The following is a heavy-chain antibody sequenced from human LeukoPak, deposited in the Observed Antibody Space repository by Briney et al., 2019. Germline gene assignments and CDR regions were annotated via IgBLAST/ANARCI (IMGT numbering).Heavy chain of an antibody. V-gene: IGHV3-23*01. CDR3: AKDRDGSTWYLLNYTDG. D-gene: IGHD6-13*01. CDR2: INPSGESI. J-gene: IGHJ6*03. Sequence: GGSLRLSCAASGFTFANHAMTWVRQAPGKGLEWVSTINPSGESINFADSVRGRFTISRDNSKNTLHLQMNGLRDEDTAVYKCAKDRDGSTWYLLNYTDGWGKGTTVTVSS. CDR1: GFTFANHA.